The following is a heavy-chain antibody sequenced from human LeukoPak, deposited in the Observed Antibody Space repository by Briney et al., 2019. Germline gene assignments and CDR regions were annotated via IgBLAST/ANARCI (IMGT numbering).Heavy chain of an antibody. V-gene: IGHV3-23*01. D-gene: IGHD6-13*01. CDR1: GFTFSSYT. CDR3: AKGGIAAAGTSFYFDY. CDR2: ISGSGSGT. Sequence: GGSLRLSCAASGFTFSSYTMSWVRHAPGKGLEWVSWISGSGSGTYYPDSVKDRFTISRDNSKNPLYLQMNSLRAEDTAVYYCAKGGIAAAGTSFYFDYWGQGTLVTVSS. J-gene: IGHJ4*02.